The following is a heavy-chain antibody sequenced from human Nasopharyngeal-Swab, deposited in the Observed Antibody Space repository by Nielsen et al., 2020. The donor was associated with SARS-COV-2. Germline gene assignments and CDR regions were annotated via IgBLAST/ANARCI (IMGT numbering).Heavy chain of an antibody. Sequence: RQAPGKGLEWIGRIYTSGSTNYNPSLKSRVTISVDTSKNQFSLKLSSVTAADTAVYYCARINWNYYYCYGMDVWGQGTTVTVSS. CDR3: ARINWNYYYCYGMDV. CDR2: IYTSGST. V-gene: IGHV4-61*02. J-gene: IGHJ6*02. D-gene: IGHD1-20*01.